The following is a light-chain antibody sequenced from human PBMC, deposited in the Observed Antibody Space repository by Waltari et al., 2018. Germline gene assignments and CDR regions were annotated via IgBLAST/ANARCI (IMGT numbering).Light chain of an antibody. CDR2: GKD. J-gene: IGLJ3*02. Sequence: SSELTQDPAVSVALGQTVRFTCQGDALRTSYASWYQLKPGQAPVLVIYGKDKRPSGVPYRISGYSSGTSSSLTITGAQAEDEADYYCSSRNGRANQVVFAGGTKVTVL. V-gene: IGLV3-19*01. CDR1: ALRTSY. CDR3: SSRNGRANQVV.